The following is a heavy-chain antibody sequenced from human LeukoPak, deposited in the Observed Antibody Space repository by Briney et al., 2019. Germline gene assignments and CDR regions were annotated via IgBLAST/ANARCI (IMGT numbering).Heavy chain of an antibody. V-gene: IGHV3-7*01. CDR3: ARIAAAGTGPWFDP. Sequence: GGSLRLSCAASGFTFSSYWMSWVRQAPGKGLEWVANIKQGGSEKYYVDSVKGRFTISRDNAKNSLYLQMNSLRAEDTAVYYCARIAAAGTGPWFDPWGQGTLVTVSS. J-gene: IGHJ5*02. D-gene: IGHD6-13*01. CDR2: IKQGGSEK. CDR1: GFTFSSYW.